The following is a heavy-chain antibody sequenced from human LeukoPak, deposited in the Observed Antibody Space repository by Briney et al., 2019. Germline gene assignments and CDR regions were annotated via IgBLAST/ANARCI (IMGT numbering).Heavy chain of an antibody. CDR3: ARVVGYSDSSGYYYVFDY. J-gene: IGHJ4*02. CDR2: INSDGSST. CDR1: GFTFSTYW. V-gene: IGHV3-74*01. Sequence: GGSLRLSCAASGFTFSTYWMHWVRQAPGKGLVWVSRINSDGSSTDYADSVKGRFTISRDNAKNTVYLQMNSLRAEDTTVYYCARVVGYSDSSGYYYVFDYWGQGTLVTVSS. D-gene: IGHD3-22*01.